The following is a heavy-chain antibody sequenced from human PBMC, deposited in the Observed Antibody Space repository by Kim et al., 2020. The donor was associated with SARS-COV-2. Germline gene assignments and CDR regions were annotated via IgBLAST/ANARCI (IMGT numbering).Heavy chain of an antibody. CDR1: GFTFSNYA. Sequence: GGSLRLSCAASGFTFSNYAMNWVRQALGKGLEWVSAISSSGRNTDYAASVKGRFAISRDNAQNTLFLQINSLRAEDTAVYYCVNALDNDYYNYRMDVGGR. CDR2: ISSSGRNT. J-gene: IGHJ2*01. D-gene: IGHD3-10*01. CDR3: VNALDNDYYNYRMDV. V-gene: IGHV3-23*01.